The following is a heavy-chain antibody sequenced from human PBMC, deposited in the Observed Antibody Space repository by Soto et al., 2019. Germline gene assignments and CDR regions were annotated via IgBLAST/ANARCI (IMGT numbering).Heavy chain of an antibody. J-gene: IGHJ3*02. D-gene: IGHD4-17*01. V-gene: IGHV4-39*01. CDR3: ARLDYGDYNDAFDI. CDR1: GDSVSSSHYY. CDR2: IYSDGTT. Sequence: PSETLSLTCTVSGDSVSSSHYYWGWIRQPPGEGLEWIGTIYSDGTTNDNPSLRSRVTMSVDTSRNQFSLRLNSVTAADTAVYYCARLDYGDYNDAFDIWGQGTMVTVSS.